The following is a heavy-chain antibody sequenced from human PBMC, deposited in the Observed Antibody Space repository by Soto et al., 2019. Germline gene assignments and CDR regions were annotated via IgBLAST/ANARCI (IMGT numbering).Heavy chain of an antibody. CDR2: IYYSGST. D-gene: IGHD5-18*01. J-gene: IGHJ6*02. CDR3: ARWCVDTAMPGGGDYYYGMDV. V-gene: IGHV4-39*01. Sequence: QLQLQESGPGLVKPSETLSLTCTVSGGSISSSSYYWGWIRQPPGKGLEWIGSIYYSGSTYYNPFLKSRVTISVDTSKNQFSLKLSSVTAADTAVYYCARWCVDTAMPGGGDYYYGMDVWGQGTTVTVSS. CDR1: GGSISSSSYY.